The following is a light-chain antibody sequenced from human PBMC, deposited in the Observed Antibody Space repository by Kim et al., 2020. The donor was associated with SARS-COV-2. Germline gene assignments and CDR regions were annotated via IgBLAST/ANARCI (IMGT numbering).Light chain of an antibody. CDR1: NIGSRN. CDR2: RDS. Sequence: SVVLGQTARITCGANNIGSRNVHWVQQKPGQAPVLVIYRDSNRPSGIPERFSGSNSGNTATLTISRAQVGDEADYYCQVWDSSTVVFGGGTKLTVL. CDR3: QVWDSSTVV. V-gene: IGLV3-9*01. J-gene: IGLJ3*02.